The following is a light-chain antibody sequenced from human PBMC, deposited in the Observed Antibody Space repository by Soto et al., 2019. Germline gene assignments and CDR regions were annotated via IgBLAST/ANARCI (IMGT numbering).Light chain of an antibody. Sequence: QSVLTQPPSASGTPGQRVIITCSGGTSNVERNYVSWYQHLPGTAPKLLIYRDHQRPSGVPDRFSASKSGISASLAISGLRSEDEADYYCAVWDDKLNGLFGGGTQLTVL. CDR2: RDH. V-gene: IGLV1-47*01. J-gene: IGLJ3*02. CDR1: TSNVERNY. CDR3: AVWDDKLNGL.